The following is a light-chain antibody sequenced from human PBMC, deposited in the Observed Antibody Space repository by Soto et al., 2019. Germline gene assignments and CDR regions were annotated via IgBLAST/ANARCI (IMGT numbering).Light chain of an antibody. CDR1: SSDVGAYNY. CDR3: SSYKRSNILV. CDR2: DVS. V-gene: IGLV2-14*03. J-gene: IGLJ2*01. Sequence: QSALTQPASVSGSPGQSITISCTGTSSDVGAYNYVSWYQQHPGKDPKLMIYDVSNRPSGVSNRFSGSKSGHTASLTISGLQAEDEADYYCSSYKRSNILVFGGGTKLTVL.